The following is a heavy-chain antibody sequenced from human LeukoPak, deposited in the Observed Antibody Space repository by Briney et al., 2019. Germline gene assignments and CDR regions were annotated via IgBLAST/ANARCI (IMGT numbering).Heavy chain of an antibody. CDR3: ARGGRDTSEYYDFWSGSNRLYYYYYMDV. CDR1: GYSISSGYY. J-gene: IGHJ6*03. V-gene: IGHV4-38-2*02. Sequence: SETLSLTCTVSGYSISSGYYWGWIRQPPGKGLEWIGSIYHGGSTYYNPSLKSRVTISVDTSKNQFSLKLSSVTAADTAVYYCARGGRDTSEYYDFWSGSNRLYYYYYMDVWGKGTTVTVSS. CDR2: IYHGGST. D-gene: IGHD3-3*01.